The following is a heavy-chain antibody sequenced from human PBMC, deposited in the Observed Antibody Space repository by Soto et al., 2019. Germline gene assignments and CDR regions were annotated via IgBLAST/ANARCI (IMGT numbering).Heavy chain of an antibody. CDR1: GGSVSSGSYY. V-gene: IGHV4-61*01. D-gene: IGHD3-10*01. Sequence: SETLSLTCTVSGGSVSSGSYYWSWIRQPPGKGLEWIGYIYYSGSTNYNPSLKSRVTISVDTSKNQFSLKLSSVTAADTAVYYCARDGRYYYGSGLENWFDPWGQGTLVTVSS. CDR3: ARDGRYYYGSGLENWFDP. CDR2: IYYSGST. J-gene: IGHJ5*02.